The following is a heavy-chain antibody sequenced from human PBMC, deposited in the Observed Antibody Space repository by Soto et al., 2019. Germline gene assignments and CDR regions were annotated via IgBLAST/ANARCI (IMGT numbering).Heavy chain of an antibody. Sequence: PGESLKISCKGSGYSFSTFWIGWVRQMPGKGLEWMGIIYPSDSDTRYRPSFQGQVTISADKSSRTAYLQWSSLKASDSAMYYCARLPQDYYYHGMDVWGQGTKVTASS. CDR1: GYSFSTFW. V-gene: IGHV5-51*01. CDR3: ARLPQDYYYHGMDV. CDR2: IYPSDSDT. J-gene: IGHJ6*01.